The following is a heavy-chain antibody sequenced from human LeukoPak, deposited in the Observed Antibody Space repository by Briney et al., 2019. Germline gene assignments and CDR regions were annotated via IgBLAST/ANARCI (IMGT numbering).Heavy chain of an antibody. J-gene: IGHJ4*02. CDR3: ARVKKEMATIDYYFDY. CDR1: GFTFSSYA. D-gene: IGHD5-24*01. V-gene: IGHV3-23*01. CDR2: LSGTGGTT. Sequence: GGSLRLSCAVSGFTFSSYAMSWVRQAPGKGLEWVSGLSGTGGTTYSADSVKGRFTISRDNSKNTLYLQTNSLRAEDTAVYYCARVKKEMATIDYYFDYWGQGTLVTVSS.